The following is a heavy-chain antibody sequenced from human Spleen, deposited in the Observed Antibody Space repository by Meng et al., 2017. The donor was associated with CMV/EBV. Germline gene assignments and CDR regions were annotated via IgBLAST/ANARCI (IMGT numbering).Heavy chain of an antibody. V-gene: IGHV3-11*01. Sequence: EASGFTFSAYYISWIRQAPGKGLEWISYISSSGSTIYYADSVKGRFTVSRDNAKKLLYLQMNSLRAEDTAVYYCARDRYYGSGTYYYWGQGTLVTVSS. CDR3: ARDRYYGSGTYYY. CDR2: ISSSGSTI. J-gene: IGHJ4*02. D-gene: IGHD3-10*01. CDR1: GFTFSAYY.